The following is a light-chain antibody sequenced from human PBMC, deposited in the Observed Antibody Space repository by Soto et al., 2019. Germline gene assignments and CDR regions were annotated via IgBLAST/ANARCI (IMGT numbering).Light chain of an antibody. CDR3: QQYDNSPLT. CDR2: GAS. Sequence: EIVLTQSPGTLSLSPGERATLSCRASQSVSSSFLAWYQQKPGQAPRLLIYGASSRATGIPDRFSGSGSGTDFTLTTSRLVPEDFAVYYCQQYDNSPLTFGGGTKVEIK. CDR1: QSVSSSF. J-gene: IGKJ4*01. V-gene: IGKV3-20*01.